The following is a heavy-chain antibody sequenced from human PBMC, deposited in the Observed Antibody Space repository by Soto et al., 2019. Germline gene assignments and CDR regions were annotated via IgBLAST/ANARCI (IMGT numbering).Heavy chain of an antibody. J-gene: IGHJ3*02. CDR3: DRGVGEFGSGWAI. CDR1: GGSISSGDYY. CDR2: IYYSGST. D-gene: IGHD6-25*01. V-gene: IGHV4-30-4*01. Sequence: SETLSLTCTVSGGSISSGDYYWSWIRQPPGKGLEWIGYIYYSGSTYYNPSLKSRVTISVDTSKNQFSLKLSSVTAADTAVYYCDRGVGEFGSGWAIWGQGTMVTVSS.